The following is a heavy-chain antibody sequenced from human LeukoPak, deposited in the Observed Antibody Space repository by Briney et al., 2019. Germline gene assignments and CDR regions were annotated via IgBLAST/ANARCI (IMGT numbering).Heavy chain of an antibody. J-gene: IGHJ5*02. Sequence: ASVKVSCKASGYTFTGYYMHWVRQAPGQGLEWMGGIIPIFGTANYAQKFQGRVTITADESTSTAYMELSSLRSEDTAVYYCAREACSSTSCYEDINWFDPWGQGTLVTVSS. CDR1: GYTFTGYY. CDR3: AREACSSTSCYEDINWFDP. CDR2: IIPIFGTA. V-gene: IGHV1-69*13. D-gene: IGHD2-2*01.